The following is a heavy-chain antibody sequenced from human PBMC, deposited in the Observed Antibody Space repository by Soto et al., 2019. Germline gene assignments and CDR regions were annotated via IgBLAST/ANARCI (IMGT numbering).Heavy chain of an antibody. CDR2: IYYSGST. V-gene: IGHV4-59*01. D-gene: IGHD3-10*01. Sequence: SETPSLTCTVSGGSISSYYWSWIRQPPGKGLEWIGYIYYSGSTNYNPSLKSRVTISVDTSKNQFSLKLSSVTAADTAVYYCARVGSGSYYNYNRFPPPFDYWGQGTLVTVSS. J-gene: IGHJ4*02. CDR1: GGSISSYY. CDR3: ARVGSGSYYNYNRFPPPFDY.